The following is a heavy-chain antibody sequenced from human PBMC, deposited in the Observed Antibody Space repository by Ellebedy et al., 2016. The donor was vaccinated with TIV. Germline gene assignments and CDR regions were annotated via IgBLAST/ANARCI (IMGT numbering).Heavy chain of an antibody. CDR2: IWYDGTKK. CDR1: GFTFSSYG. J-gene: IGHJ4*02. V-gene: IGHV3-33*06. CDR3: AKRLELRRVPDY. Sequence: GESLKISCAASGFTFSSYGMHWVRQAPGKGLEWVAVIWYDGTKKFYAESVKGRFTISRDNSKNTLYLQMNSLRAEDTAVYYCAKRLELRRVPDYWGQGTLVTVSS. D-gene: IGHD1-7*01.